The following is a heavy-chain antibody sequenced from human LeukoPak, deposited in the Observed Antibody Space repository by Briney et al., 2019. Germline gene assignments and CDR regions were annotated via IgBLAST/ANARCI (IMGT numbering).Heavy chain of an antibody. CDR1: GYTFTSYG. D-gene: IGHD5-12*01. V-gene: IGHV1-18*01. CDR3: AKSDSGYPLDY. Sequence: GASVKVSGKASGYTFTSYGISWVRQAPGQGLEWMGWISAYNGNTNYAQKLQGRVTMTTDTSTSTAYMELRSLRSDDTAVYYCAKSDSGYPLDYWGQGTLVTVSS. CDR2: ISAYNGNT. J-gene: IGHJ4*02.